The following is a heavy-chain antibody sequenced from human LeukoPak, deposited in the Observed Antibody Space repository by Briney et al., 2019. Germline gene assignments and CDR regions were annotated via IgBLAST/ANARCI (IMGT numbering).Heavy chain of an antibody. CDR3: ARDDRDYYDSSGYYYY. CDR2: INHSGST. D-gene: IGHD3-22*01. J-gene: IGHJ4*02. CDR1: GGSFSGYY. V-gene: IGHV4-34*01. Sequence: PSETLSLTCAVYGGSFSGYYWSWIRQPPGKGLEWIGEINHSGSTNYNPSLKSRVTISVDTSKNQFSLKLSSVTAADTAVYYCARDDRDYYDSSGYYYYWGQGTLVTVSS.